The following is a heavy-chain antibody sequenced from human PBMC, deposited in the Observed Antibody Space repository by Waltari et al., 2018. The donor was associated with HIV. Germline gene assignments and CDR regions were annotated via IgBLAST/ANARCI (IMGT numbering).Heavy chain of an antibody. Sequence: EVQLLESGGGLVQPGGSLRLSCAASGFTFSSYAMSWVRQAPGKGLDWVSAISGSGGSTYYADSVKGRFTISRDNSKNTLYLQMNSLRAEDTAVYYCAKDPMDIVATINYYGMDVWGQGTTVTVSS. CDR3: AKDPMDIVATINYYGMDV. D-gene: IGHD5-12*01. V-gene: IGHV3-23*01. CDR2: ISGSGGST. CDR1: GFTFSSYA. J-gene: IGHJ6*02.